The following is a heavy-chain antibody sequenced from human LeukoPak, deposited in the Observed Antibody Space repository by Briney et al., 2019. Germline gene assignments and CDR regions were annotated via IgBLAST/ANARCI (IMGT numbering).Heavy chain of an antibody. Sequence: GGSLRLSCAASGFTVSSNYMSWVRQAPGKGLEWVSVIYSGGSTYYADSVKSRFTISRDNSKNTLYLQMNSLRAEDTAVYYCARDRRRWLQHHDAFDIWGQGTMVTVSS. CDR1: GFTVSSNY. CDR3: ARDRRRWLQHHDAFDI. D-gene: IGHD5-12*01. V-gene: IGHV3-66*01. CDR2: IYSGGST. J-gene: IGHJ3*02.